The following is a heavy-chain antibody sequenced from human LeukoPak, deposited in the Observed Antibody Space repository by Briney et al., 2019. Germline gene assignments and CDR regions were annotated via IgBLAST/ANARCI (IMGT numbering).Heavy chain of an antibody. CDR2: INQDGSVK. CDR1: GFTFSSHW. CDR3: ARGYSATYRIDY. V-gene: IGHV3-7*01. J-gene: IGHJ4*02. D-gene: IGHD1-26*01. Sequence: PGGSLRLSCAASGFTFSSHWMSWIRQAPGKGLEWVANINQDGSVKYYVDSVKGRFTISRDNAKNTLYLQMNSLRAEDTAIYYCARGYSATYRIDYWGQGTLVTVSS.